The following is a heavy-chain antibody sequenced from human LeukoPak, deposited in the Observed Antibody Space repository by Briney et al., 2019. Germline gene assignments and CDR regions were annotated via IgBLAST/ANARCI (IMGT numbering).Heavy chain of an antibody. Sequence: ASVKVSCTASGYTFTRYYMHWVRHAPGQGLEWMGIINPSGGRTRYVQKFQGRVTMTRDTSTSTVYMEMSSLRYEATAAYSSARGAFDGSDVYFGYWGQGTLVTVSS. CDR1: GYTFTRYY. D-gene: IGHD5-24*01. V-gene: IGHV1-46*01. J-gene: IGHJ4*02. CDR2: INPSGGRT. CDR3: ARGAFDGSDVYFGY.